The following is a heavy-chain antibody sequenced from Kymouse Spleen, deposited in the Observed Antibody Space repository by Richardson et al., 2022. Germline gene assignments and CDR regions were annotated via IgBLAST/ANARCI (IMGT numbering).Heavy chain of an antibody. CDR3: ARGDFWSGYRYYFDY. CDR2: INHSGST. D-gene: IGHD3-3*01. J-gene: IGHJ4*02. V-gene: IGHV4-34*01. Sequence: QVQLQQWGAGLLKPSETLSLTCAVYGGSFSGYYWSWIRQPPGKGLEWIGEINHSGSTNYNPSLKSRVTISVDTSKNQFSLKLSSVTAADTAVYYCARGDFWSGYRYYFDYWGQGTLVTVSS. CDR1: GGSFSGYY.